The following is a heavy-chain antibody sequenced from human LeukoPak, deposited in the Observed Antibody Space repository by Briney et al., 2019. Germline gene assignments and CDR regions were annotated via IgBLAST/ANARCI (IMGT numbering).Heavy chain of an antibody. Sequence: SETLSLTCTVSGDYISSGNYFWTWSRQPAGKGLEWIGRMHVGGSANYNPSLKSRVTLSVDTSKNQFSLNLISVTAADTAVYYCARDDYWGSRFDYWGQGTLVTVSP. CDR2: MHVGGSA. J-gene: IGHJ4*02. CDR3: ARDDYWGSRFDY. V-gene: IGHV4-61*02. CDR1: GDYISSGNYF. D-gene: IGHD7-27*01.